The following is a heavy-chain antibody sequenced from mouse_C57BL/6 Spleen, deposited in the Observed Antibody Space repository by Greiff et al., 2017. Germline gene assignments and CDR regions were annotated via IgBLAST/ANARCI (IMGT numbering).Heavy chain of an antibody. CDR1: GYTFTSYW. Sequence: VQLQQPGAELVKPGASVKLSCKASGYTFTSYWMHWVKQRPGQGLEWIGMIHPNSGSTNYNEKFKSKATLTVDKSSSTAYMQLSSLTSEDSAVYYCAPVYYYGSSDYWGQGTTLTVSS. V-gene: IGHV1-64*01. J-gene: IGHJ2*01. CDR3: APVYYYGSSDY. D-gene: IGHD1-1*01. CDR2: IHPNSGST.